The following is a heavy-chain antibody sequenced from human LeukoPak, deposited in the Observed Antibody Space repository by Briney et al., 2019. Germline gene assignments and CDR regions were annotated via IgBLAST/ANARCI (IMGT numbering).Heavy chain of an antibody. CDR3: ARERVAATGSYYYYYYMDV. V-gene: IGHV1-2*02. Sequence: ASVKVSCKASGYSFTGYYMHWVRQAPGQGLEWMGWINPNSGDTKYAQKFQGRVTMTRDTSISTAYMELTRLRSDDTAVYYCARERVAATGSYYYYYYMDVWGKGTTVTVSS. D-gene: IGHD2-15*01. J-gene: IGHJ6*03. CDR1: GYSFTGYY. CDR2: INPNSGDT.